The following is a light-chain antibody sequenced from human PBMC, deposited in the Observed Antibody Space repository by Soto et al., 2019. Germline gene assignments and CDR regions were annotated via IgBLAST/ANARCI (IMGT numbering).Light chain of an antibody. CDR1: SSDVGGYNY. V-gene: IGLV2-14*01. J-gene: IGLJ1*01. CDR2: DVS. CDR3: GSYTSSSTRV. Sequence: QSALTQPASVSGSPGQSITISCTGTSSDVGGYNYVSWYQQHPGKAPKLMIYDVSNRPSGVSNRFSGSKSGNTASLTISGLQAEDEADYYCGSYTSSSTRVFGTGTKSPS.